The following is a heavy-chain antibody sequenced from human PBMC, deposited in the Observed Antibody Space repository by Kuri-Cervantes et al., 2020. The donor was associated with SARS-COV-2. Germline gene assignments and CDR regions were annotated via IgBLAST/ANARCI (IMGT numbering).Heavy chain of an antibody. Sequence: SVKVSCKASGGTFSSYAISWVRQAPGQGLEWMGRIIPILGIANYAQKFQGRVTITADKSTSTAYMELSRLRSEDTAVYYCARDIPSAAGYDYWGQGTLVTVSS. CDR3: ARDIPSAAGYDY. CDR1: GGTFSSYA. D-gene: IGHD6-13*01. CDR2: IIPILGIA. J-gene: IGHJ4*02. V-gene: IGHV1-69*04.